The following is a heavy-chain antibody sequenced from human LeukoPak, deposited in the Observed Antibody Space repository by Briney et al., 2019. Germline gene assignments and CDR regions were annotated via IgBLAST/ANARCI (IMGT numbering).Heavy chain of an antibody. Sequence: ASVKVSCKASGYTFTGYYIHWVRQAPGQGLEWMGWINPNSGGTNYAQNLQGRVTMTRDTSISTAYMELSRLRSDDTAVYYCARESRKNTMIVVVITTAAFDIWGQGTMVTVSS. J-gene: IGHJ3*02. D-gene: IGHD3-22*01. CDR3: ARESRKNTMIVVVITTAAFDI. CDR1: GYTFTGYY. CDR2: INPNSGGT. V-gene: IGHV1-2*02.